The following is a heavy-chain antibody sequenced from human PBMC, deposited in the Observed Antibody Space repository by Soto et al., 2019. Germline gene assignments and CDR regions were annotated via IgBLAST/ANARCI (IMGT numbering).Heavy chain of an antibody. D-gene: IGHD3-3*01. V-gene: IGHV3-11*01. CDR2: ISSSSSII. CDR3: ARGRPLRFLEWFYMDV. Sequence: PGGSLRLSCAASGFTFSDYYMSWIRQAPGKGLEWVSYISSSSSIIYYADSVKGRFTISRDNAKNSLYLQMNSLRAEDTAVYYCARGRPLRFLEWFYMDVWGKGTTVTVSS. J-gene: IGHJ6*03. CDR1: GFTFSDYY.